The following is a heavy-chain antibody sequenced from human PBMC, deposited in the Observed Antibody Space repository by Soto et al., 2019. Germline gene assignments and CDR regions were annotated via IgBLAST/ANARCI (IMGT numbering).Heavy chain of an antibody. J-gene: IGHJ5*02. CDR2: IYYSGGT. V-gene: IGHV4-39*01. Sequence: PSETLSLTCTVSGGSISSSSYYWGWIRQPPGKGLEWIGSIYYSGGTYYNPSLKSRVTISVDTSKNQFSLKLSSVTAADTAVYYCARHMQLGATQNWFDPWGQGTLVTVSS. CDR1: GGSISSSSYY. CDR3: ARHMQLGATQNWFDP. D-gene: IGHD1-26*01.